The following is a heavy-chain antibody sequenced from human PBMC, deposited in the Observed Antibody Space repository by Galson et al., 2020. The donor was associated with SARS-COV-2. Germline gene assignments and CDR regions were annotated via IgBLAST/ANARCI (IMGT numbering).Heavy chain of an antibody. CDR3: ARENLLWFGESSGGLDAFDI. CDR2: ISYDGSNK. D-gene: IGHD3-10*01. J-gene: IGHJ3*02. CDR1: YA. Sequence: YAMHWVRQAPGKGLEWVAVISYDGSNKYYADSVKGRFTISRDNSKNTLYLQMNSLRAEDTAVYYCARENLLWFGESSGGLDAFDIWGQGTMVTVSS. V-gene: IGHV3-30*04.